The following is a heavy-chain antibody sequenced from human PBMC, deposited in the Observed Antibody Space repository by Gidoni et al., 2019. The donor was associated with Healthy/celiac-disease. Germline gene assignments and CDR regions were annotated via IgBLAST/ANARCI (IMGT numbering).Heavy chain of an antibody. J-gene: IGHJ6*02. D-gene: IGHD3-9*01. CDR1: GLTVSSNY. Sequence: EVQLVESGGGLVQPGGSLRLSCAASGLTVSSNYMSWVRQAPGKGLEWVSVIYSGGSTYYADSVKGRFTISRDNSKNTLYLQMNSLRAEDTAVYYCARVSRDYDILTGYGFYYYYGMDVWGQGTTVTVSS. V-gene: IGHV3-66*02. CDR2: IYSGGST. CDR3: ARVSRDYDILTGYGFYYYYGMDV.